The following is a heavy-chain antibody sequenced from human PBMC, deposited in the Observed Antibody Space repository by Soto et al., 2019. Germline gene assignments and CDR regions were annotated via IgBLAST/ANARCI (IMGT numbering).Heavy chain of an antibody. D-gene: IGHD2-15*01. Sequence: PGESLKISCKGSGYSFTSYWISWVRQMPGKGLEWMGRIDPSDSYTNYSPSFQGHVTISADKSISTAYLQWSSLKASDTAMYYCARTEVVVAATPFYYGMDVWGQGTTVTVSS. CDR2: IDPSDSYT. V-gene: IGHV5-10-1*01. CDR1: GYSFTSYW. CDR3: ARTEVVVAATPFYYGMDV. J-gene: IGHJ6*02.